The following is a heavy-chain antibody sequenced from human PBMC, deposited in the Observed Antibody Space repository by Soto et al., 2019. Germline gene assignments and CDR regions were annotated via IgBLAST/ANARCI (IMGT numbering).Heavy chain of an antibody. D-gene: IGHD4-4*01. J-gene: IGHJ6*02. CDR3: AKPYHPPDYNYYYYHMDV. CDR2: ISYDGSNK. V-gene: IGHV3-30*18. Sequence: GGSLRLSCAASGFTFSSYGMHWVRQAPGKGLEWVAVISYDGSNKYYADSVKGRFTISRDNSKNTLYLQMNSLRAEDTAVYYCAKPYHPPDYNYYYYHMDVWGQGTTVTVSS. CDR1: GFTFSSYG.